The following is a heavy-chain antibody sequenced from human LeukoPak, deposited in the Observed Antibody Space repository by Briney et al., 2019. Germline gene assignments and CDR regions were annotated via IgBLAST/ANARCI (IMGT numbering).Heavy chain of an antibody. CDR1: GDSMSSSNW. CDR2: IYHTGNT. V-gene: IGHV4-4*02. J-gene: IGHJ4*02. Sequence: PSETLSLTCAVSGDSMSSSNWWSWVRQPPGKGLEWIGEIYHTGNTNYSPSLKGRVTISADKSKNQFSLNVTSVTAADTAVYYCARLAGDIWGQGTLVTVSS. CDR3: ARLAGDI. D-gene: IGHD4-17*01.